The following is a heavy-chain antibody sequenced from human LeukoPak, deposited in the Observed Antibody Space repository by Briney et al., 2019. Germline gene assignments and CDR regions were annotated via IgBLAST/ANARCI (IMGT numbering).Heavy chain of an antibody. CDR2: IDWNSAAM. Sequence: PGGSLRLSCAACGFTLDDYAMHWVRQPPGGGLEWVSGIDWNSAAMAYADSLRGRFIVSRDNAKNSLNLQMNSLRAEDTALYYCAKSRCSTLICHQADNWFELWGQGTLVTVSS. V-gene: IGHV3-9*01. CDR3: AKSRCSTLICHQADNWFEL. CDR1: GFTLDDYA. D-gene: IGHD2-2*01. J-gene: IGHJ5*02.